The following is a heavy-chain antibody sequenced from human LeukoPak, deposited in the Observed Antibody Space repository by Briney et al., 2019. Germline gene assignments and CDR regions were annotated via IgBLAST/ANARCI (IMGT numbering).Heavy chain of an antibody. CDR3: ARQPSVSRWLPPIDY. D-gene: IGHD5-12*01. J-gene: IGHJ4*02. CDR2: IYYSGST. Sequence: PSETLSLTCTVSGGSISSYYWSWIRQPPGKGLEWGGYIYYSGSTNYNPSLKSRVTISVDTSKNQFSLKLSSVTAADTAVYYCARQPSVSRWLPPIDYWGQGTLVTVSS. V-gene: IGHV4-59*08. CDR1: GGSISSYY.